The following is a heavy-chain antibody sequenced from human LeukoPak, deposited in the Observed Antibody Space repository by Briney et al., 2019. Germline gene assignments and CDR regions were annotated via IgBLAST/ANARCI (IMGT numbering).Heavy chain of an antibody. CDR1: GITVNNYA. V-gene: IGHV3-23*01. J-gene: IGHJ4*02. CDR3: AKRGIVIRGILIIGFHKEAYYFDY. Sequence: PGGSLRLSCVVSGITVNNYAINWVRQAPGKGLEWVSGISGSAGGTKYADSVKGRFTISRDNSLNTVYLQMNSLRAEDTAVYFCAKRGIVIRGILIIGFHKEAYYFDYWGQGILVTVSS. CDR2: ISGSAGGT. D-gene: IGHD3-10*01.